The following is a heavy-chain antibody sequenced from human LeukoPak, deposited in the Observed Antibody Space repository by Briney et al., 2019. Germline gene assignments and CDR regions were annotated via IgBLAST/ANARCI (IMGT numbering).Heavy chain of an antibody. CDR3: ARDDTQDATYYFDY. CDR1: GFTFSSYS. CDR2: ISSSSSYI. D-gene: IGHD2-2*01. Sequence: GGSLRLSCAASGFTFSSYSMNWVRQAPGKGLEWVASISSSSSYIYYADSVKGRFTISRDNAKNSLYLQMNSLRAEDTAVSYGARDDTQDATYYFDYWGQGTRVSVSS. V-gene: IGHV3-21*01. J-gene: IGHJ4*02.